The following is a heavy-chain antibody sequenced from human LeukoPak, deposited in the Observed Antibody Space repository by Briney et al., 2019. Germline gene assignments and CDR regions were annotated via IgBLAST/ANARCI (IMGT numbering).Heavy chain of an antibody. Sequence: PGGSLRPSCAASGFTFSSYSMNWVRQAPGKGLEWVSSISSSSSYIYYADSVKGRFTISRDNAKNSLYLQMNSLRAEDTAVYYCARDSAFAGMDVWGQGTTVTVSS. J-gene: IGHJ6*02. D-gene: IGHD1-26*01. V-gene: IGHV3-21*01. CDR1: GFTFSSYS. CDR3: ARDSAFAGMDV. CDR2: ISSSSSYI.